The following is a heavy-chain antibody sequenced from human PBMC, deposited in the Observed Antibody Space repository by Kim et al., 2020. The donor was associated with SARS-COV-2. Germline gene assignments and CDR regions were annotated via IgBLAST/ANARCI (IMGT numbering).Heavy chain of an antibody. Sequence: SETLSLTCAVYGGSFSGYYWSWIRQPPGKGLEWIGEINHSGSTNYNPSLKSRVTISVDTSKNQFSLKLSSVTAADTAVYYCARGLANCSGGSCYLNFDSWGQGTLVTVSS. D-gene: IGHD2-15*01. V-gene: IGHV4-34*01. CDR1: GGSFSGYY. CDR3: ARGLANCSGGSCYLNFDS. CDR2: INHSGST. J-gene: IGHJ4*02.